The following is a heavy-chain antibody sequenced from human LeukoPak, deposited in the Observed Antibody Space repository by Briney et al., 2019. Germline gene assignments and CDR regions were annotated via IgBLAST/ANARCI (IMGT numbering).Heavy chain of an antibody. D-gene: IGHD2-8*02. J-gene: IGHJ4*02. V-gene: IGHV1-2*02. CDR2: INPNSGAT. Sequence: GASVKVSCKASGYTFTGYYIHWVRQAPGQGLEWMGWINPNSGATNYAQSFQGRVTMTRDTSISTAYMELSRLRSDDTAVYYCARESPDRSGGVLPFDYWGQGTLVTVSS. CDR1: GYTFTGYY. CDR3: ARESPDRSGGVLPFDY.